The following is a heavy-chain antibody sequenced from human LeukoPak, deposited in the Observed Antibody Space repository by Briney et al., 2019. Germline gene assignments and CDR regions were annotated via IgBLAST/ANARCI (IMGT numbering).Heavy chain of an antibody. CDR3: TTEGYTYGYHSFDI. CDR1: RFTLSNAW. D-gene: IGHD5-18*01. J-gene: IGHJ3*02. CDR2: IKSKTSGGKT. Sequence: GGSPRLSPAASRFTLSNAWMCSGPQAPREGLWWGGRIKSKTSGGKTDYAAPVEGTFAITREYSKNTLYLQMNSLNAEDAAVYYCTTEGYTYGYHSFDIWGHGTMVTVSS. V-gene: IGHV3-15*01.